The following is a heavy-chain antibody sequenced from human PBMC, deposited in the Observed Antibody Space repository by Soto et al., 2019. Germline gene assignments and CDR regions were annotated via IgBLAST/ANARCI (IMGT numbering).Heavy chain of an antibody. CDR2: IYYSGST. CDR1: GGSISSYY. Sequence: QVQLQESGPGLVKPSETLSLTCTVSGGSISSYYWSWIRQPPGKGLEWIGYIYYSGSTNYNPSREIRVTISVDTSKNQFSLTLSSVTAADTAVYYCARDGYPRGYDYWGQGTLVTVSS. V-gene: IGHV4-59*01. CDR3: ARDGYPRGYDY. D-gene: IGHD5-18*01. J-gene: IGHJ4*02.